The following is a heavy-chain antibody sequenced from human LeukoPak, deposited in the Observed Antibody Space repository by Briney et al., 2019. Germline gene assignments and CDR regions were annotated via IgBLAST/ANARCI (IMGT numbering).Heavy chain of an antibody. D-gene: IGHD2-8*01. Sequence: PSETLSLTCTVSGGSISSSHYYCGWVRQPPGKGLEWIGSIYYSGNTYYNPSLKSRVTMSVDTSMNQFSLKLNSVTAADTAVYYCAGQRRVSGPNWFGPWGQGTLVTVSS. V-gene: IGHV4-39*01. J-gene: IGHJ5*02. CDR1: GGSISSSHYY. CDR2: IYYSGNT. CDR3: AGQRRVSGPNWFGP.